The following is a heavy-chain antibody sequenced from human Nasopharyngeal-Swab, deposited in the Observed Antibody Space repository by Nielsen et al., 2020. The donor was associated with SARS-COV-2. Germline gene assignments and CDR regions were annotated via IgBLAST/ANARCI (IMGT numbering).Heavy chain of an antibody. V-gene: IGHV3-9*03. CDR1: GFTFGDFA. J-gene: IGHJ3*02. CDR2: ISYNSNNI. Sequence: SLKISCTASGFTFGDFAMLWVRQAPGKGLEWVSGISYNSNNIGYADSVKGRFTISRDNAKNTLYLQMNSLRAEDMGFYYCAKDGVHHTFDIWGQGTMVTVSS. CDR3: AKDGVHHTFDI.